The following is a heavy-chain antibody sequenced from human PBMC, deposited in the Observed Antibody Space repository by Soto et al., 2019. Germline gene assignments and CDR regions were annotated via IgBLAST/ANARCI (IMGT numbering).Heavy chain of an antibody. D-gene: IGHD6-13*01. CDR3: ARRSIAAAGNYFDY. Sequence: KVSCAASGYTFTRYYIHWVRQAPGQGLEWMGIINPSGGSTNYAQKFQGRVTMTRDTSTSTVYMELSSLRSEDTAVYYCARRSIAAAGNYFDYWGQGTLVTVSS. CDR2: INPSGGST. J-gene: IGHJ4*02. V-gene: IGHV1-46*01. CDR1: GYTFTRYY.